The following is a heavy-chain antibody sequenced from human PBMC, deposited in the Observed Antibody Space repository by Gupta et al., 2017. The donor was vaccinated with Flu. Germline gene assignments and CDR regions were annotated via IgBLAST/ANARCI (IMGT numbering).Heavy chain of an antibody. CDR3: ARRSIFYDFYDGRVLPDADV. V-gene: IGHV3-30*03. CDR1: GFDFGTFG. D-gene: IGHD3/OR15-3a*01. J-gene: IGHJ4*02. Sequence: QVYLVESGGGVVQPGKSLKLSCVDSGFDFGTFGMHWVRQTPGTGLEGLAFESHNGENKVDADSVRGRFYISRDNNNNTVYLEMNSLQTEDTAIYYCARRSIFYDFYDGRVLPDADVWGRGTLVSVSS. CDR2: ESHNGENK.